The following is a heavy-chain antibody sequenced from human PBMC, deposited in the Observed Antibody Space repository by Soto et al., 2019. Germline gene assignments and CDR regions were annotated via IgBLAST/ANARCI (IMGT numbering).Heavy chain of an antibody. V-gene: IGHV4-59*08. D-gene: IGHD1-26*01. Sequence: PSETLSLTCTVSGGSISSYYWSWIRQPPGKGLEWIGYIYYSGSTNYNPSLKSRVTISVDTSKNQFSLKLSSVTAADTAVYYCARRYSGSYGWFDPWGQGTLVTVSS. CDR2: IYYSGST. CDR3: ARRYSGSYGWFDP. CDR1: GGSISSYY. J-gene: IGHJ5*02.